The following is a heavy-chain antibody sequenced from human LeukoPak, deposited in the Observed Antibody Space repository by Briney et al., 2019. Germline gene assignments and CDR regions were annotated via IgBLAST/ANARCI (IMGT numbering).Heavy chain of an antibody. CDR3: ARAGPRGGAVAGTGYFQH. V-gene: IGHV1-2*02. CDR2: NSPNSGGT. Sequence: ASVKVSCKASGYTFTDYYMHWVRQAPGQGLEWMGWNSPNSGGTNYAQKFQGRVTMTRDTSINTAYMDLSSLRSDDTAVYYCARAGPRGGAVAGTGYFQHWGQGTLVTLSS. CDR1: GYTFTDYY. J-gene: IGHJ1*01. D-gene: IGHD6-19*01.